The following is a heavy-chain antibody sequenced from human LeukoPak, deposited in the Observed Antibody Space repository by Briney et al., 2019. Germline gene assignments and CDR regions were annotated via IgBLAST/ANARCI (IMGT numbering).Heavy chain of an antibody. CDR1: GGTFSIYA. V-gene: IGHV1-69*01. CDR3: ASSHHVSTGRIHSFDY. CDR2: IIPIFGTA. J-gene: IGHJ4*02. Sequence: SVTVSFTASGGTFSIYAISWVRQAPGQGLEWMGGIIPIFGTANYAQKFQGRVTITADESTSTAYMELSSLRSEDTAVYYCASSHHVSTGRIHSFDYWGQGTLVTVSS. D-gene: IGHD5/OR15-5a*01.